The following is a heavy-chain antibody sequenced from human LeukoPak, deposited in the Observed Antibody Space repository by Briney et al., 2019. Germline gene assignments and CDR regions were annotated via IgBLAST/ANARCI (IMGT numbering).Heavy chain of an antibody. CDR3: ARLVGATSRSAFDI. J-gene: IGHJ3*02. Sequence: SGTLSLTCAVSGGSINSTNWWSWVRQPPGKGLEWIGEMYQSGNTRYNPSLKSRVTISADKSKNQFSLKVSSVTAADTAVYYCARLVGATSRSAFDIWGQGTMVTVSS. D-gene: IGHD1-26*01. CDR1: GGSINSTNW. CDR2: MYQSGNT. V-gene: IGHV4-4*02.